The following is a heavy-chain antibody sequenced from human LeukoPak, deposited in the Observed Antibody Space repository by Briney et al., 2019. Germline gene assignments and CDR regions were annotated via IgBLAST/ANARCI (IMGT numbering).Heavy chain of an antibody. Sequence: GGSLRLSCAASGFTFSSYAMHWVRQAPGKGLEWVAVISYDGSNKYYADSVKGRFTISRDNSKNTLYLQMNSLRAEDTAVYYCARGWFGELYLDYWGQGTLVTVSS. CDR3: ARGWFGELYLDY. J-gene: IGHJ4*02. CDR2: ISYDGSNK. D-gene: IGHD3-10*01. CDR1: GFTFSSYA. V-gene: IGHV3-30*04.